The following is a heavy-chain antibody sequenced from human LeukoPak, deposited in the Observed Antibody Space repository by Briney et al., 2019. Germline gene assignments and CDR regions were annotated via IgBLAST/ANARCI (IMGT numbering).Heavy chain of an antibody. J-gene: IGHJ4*02. Sequence: VASVKVSCKASGYTFTSYGISWVRQAPGQGLEWMGWISAYNGNTNYAQKLQGRVTMTTDTSTSTAYMELRSLRSDDTAVYYCARDTRTPYSGYDHFAFDYWGQGTLVTVSS. CDR2: ISAYNGNT. D-gene: IGHD5-12*01. CDR3: ARDTRTPYSGYDHFAFDY. V-gene: IGHV1-18*01. CDR1: GYTFTSYG.